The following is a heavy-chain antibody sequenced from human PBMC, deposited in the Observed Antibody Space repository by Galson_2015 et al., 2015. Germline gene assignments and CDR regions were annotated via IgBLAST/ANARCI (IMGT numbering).Heavy chain of an antibody. CDR2: IWGDGSNT. D-gene: IGHD6-19*01. Sequence: SLRLSCAASGFTFSSYGMHWVRQAPGKGLEWVAVIWGDGSNTYYADSVKGRVTISRDNSKNTLYLQMNSLRAEDTAVYYCAREAFSGQWLVDYFDYWGQGTLVTVSS. J-gene: IGHJ4*02. CDR1: GFTFSSYG. V-gene: IGHV3-33*01. CDR3: AREAFSGQWLVDYFDY.